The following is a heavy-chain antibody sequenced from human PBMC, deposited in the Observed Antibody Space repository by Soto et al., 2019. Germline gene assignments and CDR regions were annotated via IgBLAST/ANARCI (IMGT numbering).Heavy chain of an antibody. CDR3: ARDPSVPRPFYYGMDV. CDR2: IIPIFGTA. CDR1: GGTFSSYA. V-gene: IGHV1-69*06. Sequence: RASVKVSCKASGGTFSSYAISWVRQAPGQGLEWMGGIIPIFGTANYAQKFQGRVTITADKSTSTAYMELSSLRSEDTAVYYCARDPSVPRPFYYGMDVWGQGTTVTV. J-gene: IGHJ6*02.